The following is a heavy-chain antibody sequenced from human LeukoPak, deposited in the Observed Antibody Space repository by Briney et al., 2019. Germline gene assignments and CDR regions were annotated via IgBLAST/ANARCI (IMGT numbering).Heavy chain of an antibody. CDR1: GGSISSGGYF. CDR2: VYYSGST. V-gene: IGHV4-61*08. Sequence: PSETLSLTCGVSGGSISSGGYFWSWIRQPPGKGLEWIGYVYYSGSTNYNPSLKSRVTISVDTSKKQFSLKLSSATAADTAVYYCARVLDLSKRGLDAFDIWGQGTMVTVSS. CDR3: ARVLDLSKRGLDAFDI. D-gene: IGHD3-16*01. J-gene: IGHJ3*02.